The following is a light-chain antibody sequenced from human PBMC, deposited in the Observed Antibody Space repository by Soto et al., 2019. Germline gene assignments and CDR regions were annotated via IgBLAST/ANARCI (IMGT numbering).Light chain of an antibody. J-gene: IGLJ3*02. CDR1: SSDIGGYDY. CDR3: CSFAGPYSWV. CDR2: DVT. V-gene: IGLV2-11*01. Sequence: QSALTQPRSVSRSPGQSVTISCTGSSSDIGGYDYVSWCQQFPGKAPQLIMFDVTKRPSGVPDRFSGSKSGNTASLTISGLQAEDEADYYCCSFAGPYSWVFGGGTKLTVL.